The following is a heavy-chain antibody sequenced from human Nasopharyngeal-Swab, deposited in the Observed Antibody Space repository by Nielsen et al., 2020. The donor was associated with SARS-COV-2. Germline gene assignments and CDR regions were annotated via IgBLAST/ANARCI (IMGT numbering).Heavy chain of an antibody. D-gene: IGHD1-14*01. V-gene: IGHV3-7*01. Sequence: GGSLRLSCAASGFTFSTYWMSWVRQAPGNGLEWVANIKQDGRETYYVGSVRGRFTISRDNADNSLYLQMNSLRAEDTALYYCARDLRYVSPGGYFYHQGMDVWGPGTTVTVSS. CDR3: ARDLRYVSPGGYFYHQGMDV. J-gene: IGHJ6*02. CDR2: IKQDGRET. CDR1: GFTFSTYW.